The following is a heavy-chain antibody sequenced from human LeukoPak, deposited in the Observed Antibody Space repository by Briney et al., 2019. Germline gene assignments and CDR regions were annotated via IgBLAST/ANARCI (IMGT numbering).Heavy chain of an antibody. J-gene: IGHJ3*02. Sequence: GRSLRLSCAASGFTFADYAMHWVRQAPGKGLEWVSGISWNSDSIGYADSVKGRYTISRDNAKKTLYLQMNSLRAEDTAVYYCLTIIETTIDAFDIWGQGAMVTVSS. CDR1: GFTFADYA. CDR3: LTIIETTIDAFDI. CDR2: ISWNSDSI. D-gene: IGHD1-26*01. V-gene: IGHV3-9*01.